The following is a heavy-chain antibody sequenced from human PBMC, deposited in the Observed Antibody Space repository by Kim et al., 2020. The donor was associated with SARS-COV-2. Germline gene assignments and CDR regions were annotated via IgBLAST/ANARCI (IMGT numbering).Heavy chain of an antibody. D-gene: IGHD3-22*01. Sequence: ASVKVSCKASGYTFTSYDINWVRQATGQGLEWMGWMNPNSGNTGYAQKFQGRVTMTRNTSISTAYMELSSLRSEDTAVYYCARGRRITMIVVVITTEYYYYMDVWGNGTTVTVSS. CDR3: ARGRRITMIVVVITTEYYYYMDV. CDR1: GYTFTSYD. CDR2: MNPNSGNT. V-gene: IGHV1-8*01. J-gene: IGHJ6*03.